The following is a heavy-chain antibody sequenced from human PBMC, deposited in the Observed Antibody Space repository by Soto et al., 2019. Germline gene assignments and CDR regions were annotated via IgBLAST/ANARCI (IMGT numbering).Heavy chain of an antibody. D-gene: IGHD2-21*02. V-gene: IGHV3-11*01. CDR3: ARAVVEVTTHFDY. CDR1: GFTFSDYY. CDR2: ISSSGSTI. J-gene: IGHJ4*02. Sequence: GGSLRLSCAASGFTFSDYYMSWIRQAPGKGLEWVSYISSSGSTIYYADSVKGRFTISRDNAKNSLYLQMNSLRAEDTAVYYCARAVVEVTTHFDYWGQGTLVTVSS.